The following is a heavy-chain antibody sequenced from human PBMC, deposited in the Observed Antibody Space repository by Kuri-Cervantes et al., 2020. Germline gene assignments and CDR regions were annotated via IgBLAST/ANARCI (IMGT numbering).Heavy chain of an antibody. V-gene: IGHV1-69*13. CDR1: GGTFSSYA. CDR3: AKDQIGGLAYYFDY. Sequence: SVKVSCKASGGTFSSYAISWVRQAPGQGLEWMGGIIPIFGTANYAQKFQGRVTITADESTSTAYMELSSLRAEDTAVYYCAKDQIGGLAYYFDYWGQGTLVTVSS. CDR2: IIPIFGTA. J-gene: IGHJ4*02. D-gene: IGHD3-10*01.